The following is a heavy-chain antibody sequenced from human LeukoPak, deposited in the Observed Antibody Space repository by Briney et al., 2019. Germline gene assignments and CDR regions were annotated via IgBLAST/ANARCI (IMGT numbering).Heavy chain of an antibody. CDR2: IKQDGSDQ. CDR1: GFTFSSYW. V-gene: IGHV3-7*01. D-gene: IGHD3-10*01. CDR3: ARRLDRSGLSGY. J-gene: IGHJ4*02. Sequence: PGGSLRLSCAASGFTFSSYWMSWVRQAPGKGLEWVANIKQDGSDQYYVDSVKGRFTISRDNAKNSLYLQMNSLRAEDTAIYHCARRLDRSGLSGYWGQGTLVTVSS.